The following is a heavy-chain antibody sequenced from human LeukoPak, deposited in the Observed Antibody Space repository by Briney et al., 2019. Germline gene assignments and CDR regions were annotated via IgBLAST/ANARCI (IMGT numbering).Heavy chain of an antibody. CDR2: TEQDGSEK. Sequence: GGALRLSCAASGFTSSSYWMSCVRQAPGKGLAWVANTEQDGSEKYYVDSVKSRFTISRDNANNSLYLLMNSLRAEDTAVYYCARVTYPHFYASGNFYSSDARAFDYWGQGTLVTVSS. V-gene: IGHV3-7*01. J-gene: IGHJ4*02. CDR1: GFTSSSYW. D-gene: IGHD3-10*01. CDR3: ARVTYPHFYASGNFYSSDARAFDY.